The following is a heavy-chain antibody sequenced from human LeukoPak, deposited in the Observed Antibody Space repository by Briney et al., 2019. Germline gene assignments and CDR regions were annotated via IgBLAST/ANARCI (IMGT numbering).Heavy chain of an antibody. V-gene: IGHV1-69*01. J-gene: IGHJ4*02. CDR3: ASKLRYFDRPGLGY. CDR2: IIPIFGTA. Sequence: ASVKVSCKASGGTFSSYAISWVRQAPGQGLEWMGGIIPIFGTANYAQKFQGRVTITADESTSTAYMELSSLRSEDTAVYYCASKLRYFDRPGLGYWGQGTLVTVSS. D-gene: IGHD3-9*01. CDR1: GGTFSSYA.